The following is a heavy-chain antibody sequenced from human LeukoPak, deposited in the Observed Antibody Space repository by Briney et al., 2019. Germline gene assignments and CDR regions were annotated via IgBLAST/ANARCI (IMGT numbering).Heavy chain of an antibody. J-gene: IGHJ5*02. CDR3: ARPYYYDSRIDP. D-gene: IGHD3-22*01. V-gene: IGHV4-30-4*01. CDR2: MYYSGST. CDR1: GGSISSGDYY. Sequence: SQTLSLTCTVSGGSISSGDYYWSWIRQPPGKGLEWIAYMYYSGSTYYNPSLKSRVTMSADTSKNQLSLKLSSVTAADTAVYYCARPYYYDSRIDPRGREILVTVSS.